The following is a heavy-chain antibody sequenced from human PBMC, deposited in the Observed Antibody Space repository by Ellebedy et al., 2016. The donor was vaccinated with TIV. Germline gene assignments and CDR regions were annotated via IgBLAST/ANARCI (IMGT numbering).Heavy chain of an antibody. Sequence: ASVKVSCKASGYSFSTYGISWVRQAPGQGLEWVGWISAYTGDSDYAQKFQGRVTLTTDTSTTTGYMELRSLRSEDTAVYYCARGSAYYHRYFDYWGQGTLVTVSS. J-gene: IGHJ4*02. V-gene: IGHV1-18*01. CDR2: ISAYTGDS. D-gene: IGHD3-22*01. CDR3: ARGSAYYHRYFDY. CDR1: GYSFSTYG.